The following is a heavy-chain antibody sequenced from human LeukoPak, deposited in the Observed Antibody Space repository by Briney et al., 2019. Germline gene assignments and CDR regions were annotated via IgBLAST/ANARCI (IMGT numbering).Heavy chain of an antibody. CDR3: ARAMRSGYDY. J-gene: IGHJ4*02. CDR1: GFTFSNYW. Sequence: PGGSLRLSCAASGFTFSNYWMQWVRQAPGKGLVWVSHINNDGSTTTYADSVKGRFTISRDNAKNSLYLEMNSLRDEDTAVYYCARAMRSGYDYWGQGTLVTVSS. D-gene: IGHD5-12*01. CDR2: INNDGSTT. V-gene: IGHV3-74*01.